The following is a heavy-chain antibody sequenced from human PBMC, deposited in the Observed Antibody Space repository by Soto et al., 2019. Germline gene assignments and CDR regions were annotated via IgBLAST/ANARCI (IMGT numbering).Heavy chain of an antibody. CDR2: ISYDGSNK. CDR1: GFTFSSYG. J-gene: IGHJ4*02. Sequence: PGGSLRLSCAASGFTFSSYGMHWVRQAPGKGLEWVAVISYDGSNKYYADSVKGRFTISRDNSKNTLYLQMNSLRAEDTAVYYCAKERYSSSWDLGFDDYWGQGTLVTVSS. D-gene: IGHD6-13*01. CDR3: AKERYSSSWDLGFDDY. V-gene: IGHV3-30*18.